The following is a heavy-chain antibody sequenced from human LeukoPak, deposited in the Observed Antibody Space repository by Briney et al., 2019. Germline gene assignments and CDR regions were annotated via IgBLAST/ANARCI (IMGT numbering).Heavy chain of an antibody. CDR2: ISGSGGST. CDR1: GFTFSSYG. D-gene: IGHD1-26*01. J-gene: IGHJ1*01. CDR3: AKSLYSGSYFEYFQH. V-gene: IGHV3-23*01. Sequence: GGSLRLSCAASGFTFSSYGMSWVRQAPGRGLEWVSAISGSGGSTYYADSVKGRFTISRDNSKNTLYLQMNSLRAEDTAVYYCAKSLYSGSYFEYFQHWGQGTLVTVSS.